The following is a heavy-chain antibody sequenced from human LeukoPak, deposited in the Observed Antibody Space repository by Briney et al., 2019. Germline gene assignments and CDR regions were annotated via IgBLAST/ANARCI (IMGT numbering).Heavy chain of an antibody. CDR2: IGTSSSTI. CDR3: ARDIVVVSAAMVRLDL. J-gene: IGHJ2*01. Sequence: GGSLRLSCAASGFTFSSYEMNWVRQAPGKGLEWVSYIGTSSSTIYYADSVKGRFTISRDNAKNSLHLQMNSLRDEDTAVYYCARDIVVVSAAMVRLDLWGRGTLVTVSS. D-gene: IGHD2-2*01. CDR1: GFTFSSYE. V-gene: IGHV3-48*03.